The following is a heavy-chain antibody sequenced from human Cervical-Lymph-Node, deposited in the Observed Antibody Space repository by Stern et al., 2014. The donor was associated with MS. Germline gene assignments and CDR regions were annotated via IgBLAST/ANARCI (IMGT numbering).Heavy chain of an antibody. CDR1: GGSISSYY. J-gene: IGHJ4*02. Sequence: QLQLQESGPGLVKPSETLSLTCSVSGGSISSYYWNWIRQPPGKGLEWIANVHYSGTTNYIPPLRSRVTILLDPPRKKISLKRTSGTAADTAVYYCAGSGTYYPDYWGQGILVTVSS. CDR3: AGSGTYYPDY. D-gene: IGHD3-3*01. V-gene: IGHV4-59*08. CDR2: VHYSGTT.